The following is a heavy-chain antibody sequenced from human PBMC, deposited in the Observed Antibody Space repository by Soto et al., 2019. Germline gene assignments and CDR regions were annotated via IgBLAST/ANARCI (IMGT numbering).Heavy chain of an antibody. CDR2: GSQDGRNT. Sequence: VQLVESGGGVVQPGRSLRLSCAASGFTFSDYAMHWVRQAPGKGLEWVAVGSQDGRNTHYADSVKGRFTISRDSSKNTVSVEMDSLGAEDTAVYYGAKGGRQWLVTSDFNYWGQGALVTVSS. CDR3: AKGGRQWLVTSDFNY. V-gene: IGHV3-30*18. CDR1: GFTFSDYA. J-gene: IGHJ4*02. D-gene: IGHD6-19*01.